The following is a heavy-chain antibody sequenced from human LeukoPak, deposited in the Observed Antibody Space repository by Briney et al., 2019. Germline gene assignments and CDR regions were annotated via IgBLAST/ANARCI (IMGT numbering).Heavy chain of an antibody. Sequence: GRSLRLSCAASGFTFSNAWMSWVRQAPGEGLEWVGRIKIKTDGGTTDYAAPVKGRFTISRDDSKNTLYLQMNSLKTEDTAVYYCTTGQNWNYVFGFDYWGQGTLVTVSS. CDR2: IKIKTDGGTT. D-gene: IGHD1-7*01. V-gene: IGHV3-15*01. J-gene: IGHJ4*02. CDR1: GFTFSNAW. CDR3: TTGQNWNYVFGFDY.